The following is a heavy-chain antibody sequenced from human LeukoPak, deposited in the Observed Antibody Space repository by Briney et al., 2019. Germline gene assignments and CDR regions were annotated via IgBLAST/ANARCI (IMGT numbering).Heavy chain of an antibody. D-gene: IGHD6-19*01. V-gene: IGHV4-59*08. J-gene: IGHJ4*02. CDR3: ARRGSGWYYFDY. Sequence: PSETLSLTCTVSGGSISSYYWSWIQQPPGKGLEWIGYIYYSGSTYYNPSLKSRVTISVDTSKNQFSLKLSSVTAADTAVYYCARRGSGWYYFDYWGQGTLVTVSS. CDR2: IYYSGST. CDR1: GGSISSYY.